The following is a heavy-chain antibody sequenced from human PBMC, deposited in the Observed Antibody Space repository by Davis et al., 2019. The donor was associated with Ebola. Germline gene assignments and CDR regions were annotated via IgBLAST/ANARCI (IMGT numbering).Heavy chain of an antibody. CDR3: ARERGKLLGYCSSTSCYPLDY. CDR1: GGTFSSYA. J-gene: IGHJ4*02. D-gene: IGHD2-2*01. CDR2: IIPIFGTA. V-gene: IGHV1-69*13. Sequence: SVKVSCKASGGTFSSYAISWVRQAPGQGLEWMGGIIPIFGTANYAQKFQGRVTITADESTSTAYMELSSLSSEDTAVYYCARERGKLLGYCSSTSCYPLDYWGQGTLVTVSS.